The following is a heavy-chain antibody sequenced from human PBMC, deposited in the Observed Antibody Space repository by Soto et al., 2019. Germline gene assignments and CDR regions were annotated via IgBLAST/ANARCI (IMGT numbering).Heavy chain of an antibody. V-gene: IGHV3-21*01. CDR1: GFTFSSYS. J-gene: IGHJ6*02. CDR3: ARDRDCSSTSCFAHYYYGMDV. Sequence: GGSLRLSCAASGFTFSSYSMNWVRQAPGKGLEWVSSISSSSSYIYYADSVKGRFTISRDNAKNSLYLQMNSLRAEDTAVYYCARDRDCSSTSCFAHYYYGMDVWGQGTTVTVSS. CDR2: ISSSSSYI. D-gene: IGHD2-2*01.